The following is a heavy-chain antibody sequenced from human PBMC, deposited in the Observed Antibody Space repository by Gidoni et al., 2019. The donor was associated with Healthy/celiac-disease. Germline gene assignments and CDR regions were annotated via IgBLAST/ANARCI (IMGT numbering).Heavy chain of an antibody. V-gene: IGHV4-59*01. CDR2: IYYSGST. Sequence: QVQLQESGPGLVKPSETLYLPCTVSGGSISSYYWSWIRQPPGKGLEWIGYIYYSGSTNYNPSLKSRVTISVDTSKNQFSLKLSSVTAADTAVYYCARGGAAAGDVRPFDYWGQGTLVTVSS. J-gene: IGHJ4*02. CDR3: ARGGAAAGDVRPFDY. CDR1: GGSISSYY. D-gene: IGHD6-13*01.